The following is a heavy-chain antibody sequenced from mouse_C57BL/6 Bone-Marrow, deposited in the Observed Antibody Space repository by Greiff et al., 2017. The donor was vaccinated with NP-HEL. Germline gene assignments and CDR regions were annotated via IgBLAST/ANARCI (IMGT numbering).Heavy chain of an antibody. D-gene: IGHD2-2*01. CDR1: GFSFNTYA. J-gene: IGHJ4*01. CDR2: IRSKSNNYAT. V-gene: IGHV10-1*01. Sequence: EVKLVESGGGLVQPKGSLKLSCAASGFSFNTYAMNWVRQAPGKGLEWVARIRSKSNNYATYYADSVKDRFTISRDDSESMLYLQMNNLKTEDTAMYYCVRQGMVTTAEGYYAMDYWGQGTSVTVSS. CDR3: VRQGMVTTAEGYYAMDY.